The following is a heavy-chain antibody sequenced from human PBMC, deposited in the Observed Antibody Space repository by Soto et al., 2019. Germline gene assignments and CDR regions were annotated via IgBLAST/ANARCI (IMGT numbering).Heavy chain of an antibody. CDR2: ISAYNGNT. Sequence: ASVKVSCKASGYTFTSYGISWVRQAPGQGLEWMGWISAYNGNTNYAQKLQGRVTMTTDTSTSTAYMELRSLRSDDTAVYYCACASRKQQLVLYYYGKDVRGEGTTVIVSS. CDR1: GYTFTSYG. V-gene: IGHV1-18*01. D-gene: IGHD6-13*01. CDR3: ACASRKQQLVLYYYGKDV. J-gene: IGHJ6*04.